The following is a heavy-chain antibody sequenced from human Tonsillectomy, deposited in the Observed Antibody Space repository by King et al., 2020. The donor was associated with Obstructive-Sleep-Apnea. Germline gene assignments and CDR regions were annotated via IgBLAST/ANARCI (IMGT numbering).Heavy chain of an antibody. CDR2: IDSDGSST. V-gene: IGHV3-74*01. Sequence: VQLVESGGGLVQPGGSLRLSCAASGFTFYSYWMHWVRQAPGKGLVWVSRIDSDGSSTSYADSVKGRLTISRDKAKNTLYLQMNSLRAEDKAVYYCARSTVFGLLIYYGMDVWGQGTTVTVSS. CDR1: GFTFYSYW. J-gene: IGHJ6*02. CDR3: ARSTVFGLLIYYGMDV. D-gene: IGHD3/OR15-3a*01.